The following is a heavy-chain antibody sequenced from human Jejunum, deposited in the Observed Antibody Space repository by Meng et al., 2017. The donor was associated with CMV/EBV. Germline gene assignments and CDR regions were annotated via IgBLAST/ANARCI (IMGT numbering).Heavy chain of an antibody. V-gene: IGHV4-59*01. CDR1: RSSIIVYY. D-gene: IGHD3-16*01. CDR3: ARGWGTTSPWDY. Sequence: VPRSSIIVYYFRWTRQPPGNGLGWVGMVDYYGNPKSNPSPKGRVTISVDPARSQLSLKLGSVSAADTAVYYCARGWGTTSPWDYWGQGMLVTVSS. CDR2: VDYYGNP. J-gene: IGHJ4*02.